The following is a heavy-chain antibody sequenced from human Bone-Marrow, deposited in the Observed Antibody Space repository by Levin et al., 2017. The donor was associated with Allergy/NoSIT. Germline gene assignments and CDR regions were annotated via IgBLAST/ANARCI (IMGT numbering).Heavy chain of an antibody. CDR2: IYRSGAT. CDR1: GGSISNSY. CDR3: ARWGKEEGDYYYGMDV. V-gene: IGHV4-4*07. J-gene: IGHJ6*02. Sequence: SQTLSLTCTFSGGSISNSYWTWIRPSAGKGLEWIGRIYRSGATGYNPSLMSRVTMSVDTSKNHLSLKVTSVTAADTAVYYCARWGKEEGDYYYGMDVWGQGTTVTVSS. D-gene: IGHD3-16*01.